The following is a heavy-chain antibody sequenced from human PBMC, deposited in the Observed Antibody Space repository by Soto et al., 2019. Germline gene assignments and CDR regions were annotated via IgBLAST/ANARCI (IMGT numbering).Heavy chain of an antibody. CDR1: GFSLSSDS. CDR3: ASDPPTGTTLDLADS. J-gene: IGHJ4*02. CDR2: TSSSGSFM. D-gene: IGHD1-7*01. V-gene: IGHV3-21*01. Sequence: GFLRLSCAGSGFSLSSDSMCWVRQAPGKGLEWVASTSSSGSFMNYADSVKGRFTISRDNAKNSLYLQMSALKDEDTAVYYCASDPPTGTTLDLADSWGQGTLVTVSS.